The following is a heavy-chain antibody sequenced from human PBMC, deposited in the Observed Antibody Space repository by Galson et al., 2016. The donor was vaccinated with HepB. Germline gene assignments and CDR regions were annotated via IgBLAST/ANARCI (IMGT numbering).Heavy chain of an antibody. CDR1: GDSMSSTSYY. V-gene: IGHV4-61*02. CDR3: AGDSPGIGNYFDY. CDR2: MSTSGTT. Sequence: LFPTCTASGDSMSSTSYYWSWIRQTAGEGLEWIGRMSTSGTTNDNPTLKSRVFIAVDTTKNQFSLNLNSVTAADTAVYYCAGDSPGIGNYFDYWGQGTLVSVSS. D-gene: IGHD1-26*01. J-gene: IGHJ4*02.